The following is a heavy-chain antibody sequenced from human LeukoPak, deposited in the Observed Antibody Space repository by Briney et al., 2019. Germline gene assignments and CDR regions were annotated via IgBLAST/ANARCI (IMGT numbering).Heavy chain of an antibody. J-gene: IGHJ1*01. Sequence: PGGSLRLSCGASGFTFSSYAMSWVRQAPGKGLEWVSGISGNGDSTYYTDSVKGRFTIFRDNSKNTLYLQMNSLRDEDTAVYYCAKDRVDYGGNSGQFQHWGQGTLVTVSS. CDR1: GFTFSSYA. CDR3: AKDRVDYGGNSGQFQH. D-gene: IGHD4-23*01. V-gene: IGHV3-23*01. CDR2: ISGNGDST.